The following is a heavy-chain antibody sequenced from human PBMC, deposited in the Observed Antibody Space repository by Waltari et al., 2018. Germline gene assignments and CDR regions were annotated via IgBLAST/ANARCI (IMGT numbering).Heavy chain of an antibody. CDR1: GFTFSNHA. CDR3: VRDSGYFLFDL. Sequence: EVQLLESGGGLVQPGGSLRLSCAASGFTFSNHAMSWVRQAPGKGVEWVSVSSYDGRTIYSADSVRDRFTISRDNSRNTLYLEMNSLRDEDTAVYYCVRDSGYFLFDLWGQGTLVSVSS. J-gene: IGHJ4*02. D-gene: IGHD5-12*01. V-gene: IGHV3-23*01. CDR2: SSYDGRTI.